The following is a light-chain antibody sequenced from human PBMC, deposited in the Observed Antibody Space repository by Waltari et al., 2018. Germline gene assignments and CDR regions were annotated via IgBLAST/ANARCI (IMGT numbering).Light chain of an antibody. CDR2: RNI. Sequence: QSALSQPPSASGTPGQRVTISCSGSRSNIGTNFVYWYQHLPGTAPKHLIHRNIHRPSGVPDRFSGSKSGTSASLDISGLRSEDEADYYCAAWDDNLGGTWVFGGGTKLTVL. CDR3: AAWDDNLGGTWV. J-gene: IGLJ3*02. V-gene: IGLV1-47*01. CDR1: RSNIGTNF.